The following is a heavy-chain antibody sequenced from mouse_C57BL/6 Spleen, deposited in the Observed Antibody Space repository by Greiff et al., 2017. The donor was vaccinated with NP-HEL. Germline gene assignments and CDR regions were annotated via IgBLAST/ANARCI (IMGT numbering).Heavy chain of an antibody. CDR3: ARQTAVYYGSSYWYFDV. V-gene: IGHV5-6*01. CDR2: ISSGGSYT. J-gene: IGHJ1*03. CDR1: GFTFSSYG. Sequence: EVKLVDSGGDLVKPGGSLKLSCAASGFTFSSYGMSWVRQTPDKRLEWVATISSGGSYTYYPDSVKGRFTISRDNAKNTLYLQMSSLKSEDTAMYYCARQTAVYYGSSYWYFDVWGTGTTVTVSS. D-gene: IGHD1-1*01.